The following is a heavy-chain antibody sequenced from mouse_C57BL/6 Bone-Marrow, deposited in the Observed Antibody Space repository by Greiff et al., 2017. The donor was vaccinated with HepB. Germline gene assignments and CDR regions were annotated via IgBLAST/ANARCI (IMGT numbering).Heavy chain of an antibody. CDR2: IDPANGNT. V-gene: IGHV14-3*01. D-gene: IGHD2-3*01. CDR1: GFNIKNTY. Sequence: EVKLQESVAELVRPGASVKLSCTASGFNIKNTYMHWVKQRPEQGLEWIGRIDPANGNTKYAPKFQGKATITADTSSNTAYLQLSSLTSEDTAIYYCARGWLLRSYYYAMDYWGQGTSVTVSS. J-gene: IGHJ4*01. CDR3: ARGWLLRSYYYAMDY.